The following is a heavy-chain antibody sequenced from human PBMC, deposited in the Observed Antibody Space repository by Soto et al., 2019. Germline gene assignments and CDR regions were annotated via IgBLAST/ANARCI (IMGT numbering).Heavy chain of an antibody. D-gene: IGHD3-22*01. CDR3: ARIAFYYDSSGHQLRSEMIGMDV. Sequence: SGPTLVNPTQTLTLTCTFSGFSLNTGGLGVGWIRQPPGKALEWLALIYWDGDKRYSTSLKSRLTISKDTSKSQVVLTMSNMDPVDTATYYCARIAFYYDSSGHQLRSEMIGMDVWGQGTTVTVSS. J-gene: IGHJ6*02. V-gene: IGHV2-5*02. CDR2: IYWDGDK. CDR1: GFSLNTGGLG.